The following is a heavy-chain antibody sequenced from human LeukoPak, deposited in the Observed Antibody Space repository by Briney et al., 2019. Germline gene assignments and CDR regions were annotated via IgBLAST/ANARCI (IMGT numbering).Heavy chain of an antibody. CDR1: GDSFSGYY. CDR2: INDSGST. Sequence: KPSETLSLTCAVYGDSFSGYYWSWLRQPPGKGLEWVGEINDSGSTNYNPSLKRRINISVGKSKNQFSLKQRYVEAADAAVYYCAGSMSQGQGSVTMVRGRGLDYWGQGTLVTVSS. CDR3: AGSMSQGQGSVTMVRGRGLDY. J-gene: IGHJ4*02. V-gene: IGHV4-34*01. D-gene: IGHD3-10*01.